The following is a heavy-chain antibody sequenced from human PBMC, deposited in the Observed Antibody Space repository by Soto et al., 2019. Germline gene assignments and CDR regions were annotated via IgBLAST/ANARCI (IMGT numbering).Heavy chain of an antibody. J-gene: IGHJ6*02. CDR2: ISRSGSLN. Sequence: GGSLRLSCAASGFSLSGYSMNWVRQAPGKGLEWLSYISRSGSLNYYADSVKGRFTISRDNAKNSLYLEMNSVRDEDTAMYYCARDLEYSSSWYYYYGLDVWGHGTTVTVSS. CDR1: GFSLSGYS. CDR3: ARDLEYSSSWYYYYGLDV. D-gene: IGHD6-6*01. V-gene: IGHV3-48*02.